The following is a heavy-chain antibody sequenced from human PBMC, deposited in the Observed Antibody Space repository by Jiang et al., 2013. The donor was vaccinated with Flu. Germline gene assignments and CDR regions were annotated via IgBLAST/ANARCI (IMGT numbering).Heavy chain of an antibody. J-gene: IGHJ4*02. CDR1: GDSVSTKSAA. D-gene: IGHD6-19*01. V-gene: IGHV6-1*01. Sequence: QTLSLTCAISGDSVSTKSAAWNWIRQSPSRGLEWLGRTYYRSKWNYDYGQSVKSRITINPDTSKNQFSLHLNSVTPEDTALYYCARDPDSSGWFGFDYWGQGSLVTVSS. CDR2: TYYRSKWNY. CDR3: ARDPDSSGWFGFDY.